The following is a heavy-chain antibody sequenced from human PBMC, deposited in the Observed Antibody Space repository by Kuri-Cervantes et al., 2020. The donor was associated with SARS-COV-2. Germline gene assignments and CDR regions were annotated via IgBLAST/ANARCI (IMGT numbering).Heavy chain of an antibody. CDR3: ARDLQRGTFDI. CDR1: GGTFSSYD. Sequence: SVKVSCKASGGTFSSYDISWVRQAPGQGLEWMGGIIPIFGTANYAQKFQGRVTITADKSTSTAYMDLSSLRSEDTAVYYCARDLQRGTFDIWGQGTMVTVSS. V-gene: IGHV1-69*06. J-gene: IGHJ3*02. CDR2: IIPIFGTA. D-gene: IGHD1-14*01.